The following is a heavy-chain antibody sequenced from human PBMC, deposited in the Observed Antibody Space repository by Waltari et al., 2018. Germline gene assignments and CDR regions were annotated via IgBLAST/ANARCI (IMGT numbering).Heavy chain of an antibody. D-gene: IGHD3-9*01. CDR3: ARGLRYFDWLSWYFDL. CDR1: GYTFTSYD. V-gene: IGHV1-8*03. J-gene: IGHJ2*01. CDR2: MNPNSGNT. Sequence: QVQLVQSGAEVKKPGASVKVSCKASGYTFTSYDINWVRQATGQGLEWMRWMNPNSGNTGYAQKFQGRVTITRNTSISTAYMELSSLRSEDTAVYYCARGLRYFDWLSWYFDLWGRGTLVTVSS.